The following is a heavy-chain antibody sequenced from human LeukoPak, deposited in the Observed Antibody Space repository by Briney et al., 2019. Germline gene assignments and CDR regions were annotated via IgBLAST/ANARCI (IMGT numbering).Heavy chain of an antibody. Sequence: GSSVKVSCKASGGTFSSYAISWVRQAPGQGLEWMGGIIPIFGTANYAQKFQGRVTITTDESTSTAYTELSSLRSEDTAVYYCAREDSSSWYLGDYWGQGTLVTVSS. CDR1: GGTFSSYA. CDR3: AREDSSSWYLGDY. V-gene: IGHV1-69*05. D-gene: IGHD6-13*01. CDR2: IIPIFGTA. J-gene: IGHJ4*02.